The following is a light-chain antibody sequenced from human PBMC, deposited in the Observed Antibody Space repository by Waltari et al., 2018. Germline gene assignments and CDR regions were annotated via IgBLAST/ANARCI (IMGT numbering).Light chain of an antibody. Sequence: QSVLTQPPSVSGAPGQRVTISCTGSNSNIGAGYYVHWYQQLPGTAPKLLIYSDNRRPSGVPDRFSGSKSGTSASLAITGLQAEDEADYYCQSYDNSFVIFGGGTKLTVL. CDR3: QSYDNSFVI. CDR2: SDN. CDR1: NSNIGAGYY. J-gene: IGLJ2*01. V-gene: IGLV1-40*01.